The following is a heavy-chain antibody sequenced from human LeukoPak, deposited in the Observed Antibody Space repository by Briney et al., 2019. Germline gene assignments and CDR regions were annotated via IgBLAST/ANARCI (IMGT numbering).Heavy chain of an antibody. Sequence: ASVKVSCKASGYTFTDYYIHWVRQAPGQGLEGMGWINPKSGDTNSAQKFQGRITMTRDTSITTVYMELRRLRSDDTALFYCARGTVVSRVAAAAYWGQGSLVTVSA. CDR2: INPKSGDT. CDR3: ARGTVVSRVAAAAY. J-gene: IGHJ4*02. D-gene: IGHD3-22*01. CDR1: GYTFTDYY. V-gene: IGHV1-2*02.